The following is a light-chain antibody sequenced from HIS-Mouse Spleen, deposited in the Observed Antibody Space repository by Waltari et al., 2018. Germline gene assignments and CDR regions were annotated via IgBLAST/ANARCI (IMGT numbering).Light chain of an antibody. Sequence: SYKLTQPLSVSVCPGQTARIICSGAALTKKYDYSYQQKSGQAPVLVIYEDSKRPAGIPERFSGASSGTMATLTISGAQVEDEADYYCYSTDSSGNHWVFGGGTKLTVL. CDR1: ALTKKY. J-gene: IGLJ3*02. CDR3: YSTDSSGNHWV. CDR2: EDS. V-gene: IGLV3-10*01.